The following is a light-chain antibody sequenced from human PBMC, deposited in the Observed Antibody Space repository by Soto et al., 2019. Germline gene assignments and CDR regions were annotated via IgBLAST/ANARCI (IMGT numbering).Light chain of an antibody. CDR3: QQSYSTPPYT. J-gene: IGKJ2*01. CDR1: QYINNY. CDR2: AAY. V-gene: IGKV1-39*01. Sequence: DIQMTQSPSSLSTSVGDRVTITCRASQYINNYLNWYQQNPGKAPKLLIFAAYNLQSGVPSRFSGSGSGTDFTLTISSLQPEDFATYYCQQSYSTPPYTFGQGTKLDMK.